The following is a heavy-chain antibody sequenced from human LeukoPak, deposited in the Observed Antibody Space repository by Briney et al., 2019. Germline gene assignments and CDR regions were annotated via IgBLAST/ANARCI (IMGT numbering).Heavy chain of an antibody. CDR1: GFTFSDYD. J-gene: IGHJ4*02. Sequence: GGSLRLSCAASGFTFSDYDMHWVRQATGEGLERVSAIGTAGDTYYTGSVKGRFTISRENAKNSLYLQMNSLRAGDTAVYYCARVAKERVGGVYYFDYWGQGTLVTVSS. CDR2: IGTAGDT. V-gene: IGHV3-13*01. CDR3: ARVAKERVGGVYYFDY. D-gene: IGHD1-1*01.